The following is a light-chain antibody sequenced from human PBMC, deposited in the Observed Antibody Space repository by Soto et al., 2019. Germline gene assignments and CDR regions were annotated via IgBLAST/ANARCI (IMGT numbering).Light chain of an antibody. J-gene: IGKJ2*01. CDR3: QQYGNSPPNT. CDR1: QSVSSSY. Sequence: EIVLTQSPGTLSLSPGERATLSCRASQSVSSSYLAWYQQKPGQAPRLLIYGASSRATGIPDRFSGSGSGTDFTLTISRLEPEDVAVYFCQQYGNSPPNTFGQGTKVEIK. V-gene: IGKV3-20*01. CDR2: GAS.